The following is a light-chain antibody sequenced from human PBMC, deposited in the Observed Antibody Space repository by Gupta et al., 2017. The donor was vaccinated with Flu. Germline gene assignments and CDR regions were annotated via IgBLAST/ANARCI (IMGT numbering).Light chain of an antibody. CDR3: SSYTSSSTYV. J-gene: IGLJ1*01. Sequence: ALTQPPSVSGSPGQSVTISCTGTSSDIGNYNRVSWYQQSPDTAPKLMIYEVSNRPSGVPDRFSGSKSDNTASLTISGLQAEDEADYYCSSYTSSSTYVFGTGTKVTVL. V-gene: IGLV2-18*02. CDR1: SSDIGNYNR. CDR2: EVS.